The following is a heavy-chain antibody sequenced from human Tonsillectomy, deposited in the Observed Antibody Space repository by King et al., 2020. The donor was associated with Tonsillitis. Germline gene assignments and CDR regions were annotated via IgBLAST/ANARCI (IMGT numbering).Heavy chain of an antibody. Sequence: VQLVESGGGLVQPGGSLRLSCAASGFTFSTYWMSWVRQAPGKGLESVANIKQDGSEKYYVVSVKGRFTIFRDNAKNSLYLQMNSLRAEDTAVYYCARDSSYGFDYWGQGTLVTVSS. V-gene: IGHV3-7*03. CDR3: ARDSSYGFDY. D-gene: IGHD4-11*01. CDR2: IKQDGSEK. J-gene: IGHJ4*02. CDR1: GFTFSTYW.